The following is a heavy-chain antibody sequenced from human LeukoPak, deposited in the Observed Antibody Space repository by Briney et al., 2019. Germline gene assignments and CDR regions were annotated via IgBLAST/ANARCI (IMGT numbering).Heavy chain of an antibody. V-gene: IGHV4-59*08. Sequence: SETLSLTCTVSGGSISSYYWSWIRQPPGKGLEWIGYIYYSGSTNYNPSLKSRVTISVDTSKNQFSLKLSSVTAADTAVYYCATRVAMVDYWGQGTLVTVSS. J-gene: IGHJ4*02. CDR3: ATRVAMVDY. CDR2: IYYSGST. D-gene: IGHD5-12*01. CDR1: GGSISSYY.